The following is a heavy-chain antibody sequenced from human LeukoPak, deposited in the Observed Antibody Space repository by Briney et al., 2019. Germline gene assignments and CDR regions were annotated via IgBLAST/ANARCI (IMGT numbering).Heavy chain of an antibody. V-gene: IGHV4-38-2*02. CDR3: ARGRGNYDSSGYYLDAFDI. CDR2: IYHSGST. D-gene: IGHD3-22*01. CDR1: GYSISSGYY. J-gene: IGHJ3*02. Sequence: SETLSLTCTVSGYSISSGYYWGWIRQPPGKGLEWIGSIYHSGSTYYNPSLKSRVTISVDTSKNQFSLKLSSVTAADTAVYYCARGRGNYDSSGYYLDAFDIWGQGTMVTVSS.